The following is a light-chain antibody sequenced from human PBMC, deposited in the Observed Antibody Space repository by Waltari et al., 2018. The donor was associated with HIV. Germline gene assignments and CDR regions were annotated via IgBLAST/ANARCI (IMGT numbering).Light chain of an antibody. V-gene: IGKV3-15*01. J-gene: IGKJ4*01. CDR3: QQYNNFPLT. CDR2: RAS. CDR1: QRISSN. Sequence: EIVMTQSPATLSVSTGERVTLSCRASQRISSNLVWYQQKPGQAPRPLIYRASSRATGIPARFSGSGSGTEFTLTISSLQSEDFALYYCQQYNNFPLTFGGGTKVEIK.